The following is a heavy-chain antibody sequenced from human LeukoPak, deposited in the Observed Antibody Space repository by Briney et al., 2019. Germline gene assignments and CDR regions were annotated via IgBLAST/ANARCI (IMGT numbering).Heavy chain of an antibody. J-gene: IGHJ3*02. V-gene: IGHV3-64*01. CDR3: AREGTDHRAKLPLHEVAFDI. D-gene: IGHD1-7*01. CDR2: ISSNGGST. Sequence: GGSLRLSYAASGFTFSSYAMHWVRQAPGKGLEYVSAISSNGGSTYYANSVKGRFTISRDNSKNTLYLQMGSLRAEDMAVYYCAREGTDHRAKLPLHEVAFDIWGQGTMVTVSS. CDR1: GFTFSSYA.